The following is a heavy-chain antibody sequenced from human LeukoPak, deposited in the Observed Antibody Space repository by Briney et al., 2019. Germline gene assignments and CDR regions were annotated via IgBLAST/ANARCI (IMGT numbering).Heavy chain of an antibody. CDR3: ARVGADGSGFLFVY. CDR1: GGSFSGYY. CDR2: INHSGST. V-gene: IGHV4-34*01. D-gene: IGHD3-10*01. J-gene: IGHJ4*02. Sequence: SETLSLTCAVYGGSFSGYYWSWIRQPPGKGLESIGEINHSGSTNYNPSLKSRVTISVDTSKNQFSLKLSSVTAADTAVYYCARVGADGSGFLFVYWGQGTLVTVSS.